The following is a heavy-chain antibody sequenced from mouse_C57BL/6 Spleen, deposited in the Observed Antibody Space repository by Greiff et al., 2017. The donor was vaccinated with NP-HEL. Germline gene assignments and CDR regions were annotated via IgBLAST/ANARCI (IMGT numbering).Heavy chain of an antibody. J-gene: IGHJ2*01. CDR3: ARAVYYYGSSSFDY. V-gene: IGHV5-17*01. CDR1: GFTFSDYG. CDR2: ISSGSSTI. Sequence: EVKLLESGGGLVKPGGSLKLSCAASGFTFSDYGMHWVRQAPEKGLEWVAYISSGSSTIYYADTVKGRFTISRDNATNTLFLQRTSLRSEDTAMYDGARAVYYYGSSSFDYWGQGTTLTVSA. D-gene: IGHD1-1*01.